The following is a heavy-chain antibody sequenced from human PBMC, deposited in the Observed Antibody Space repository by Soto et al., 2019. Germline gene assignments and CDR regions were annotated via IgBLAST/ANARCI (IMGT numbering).Heavy chain of an antibody. CDR1: GFTFSSYW. V-gene: IGHV3-7*05. Sequence: GGSLRLSCAASGFTFSSYWMSWVRQAPGKGLEWVANIKQDGSEKYYVDSVKGRFTISRDNAKNSLYLQMNSLRAEDTAVYYCARAAGYSSGWFKYWGQGTLVTVSS. D-gene: IGHD6-19*01. J-gene: IGHJ4*02. CDR2: IKQDGSEK. CDR3: ARAAGYSSGWFKY.